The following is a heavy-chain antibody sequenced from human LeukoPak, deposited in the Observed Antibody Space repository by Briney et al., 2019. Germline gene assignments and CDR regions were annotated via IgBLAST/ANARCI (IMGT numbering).Heavy chain of an antibody. D-gene: IGHD2-8*02. CDR2: IYYSGST. CDR1: GGSISSYY. Sequence: SETLSLTCTVSGGSISSYYWSWIRQPPGKGLEWIGYIYYSGSTNYNPSPKTRFTISVDTAKNQFSMTLSSVAAADTRVYHCVRHLSRWCRGGPKWFDRWGQGTLVTVSS. CDR3: VRHLSRWCRGGPKWFDR. J-gene: IGHJ5*02. V-gene: IGHV4-59*08.